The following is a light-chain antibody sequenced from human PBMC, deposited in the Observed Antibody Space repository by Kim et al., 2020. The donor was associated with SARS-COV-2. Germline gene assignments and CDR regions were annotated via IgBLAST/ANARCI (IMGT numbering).Light chain of an antibody. Sequence: ASVGDRVTITCRASQDISNSLAWYQRKPGTVPKVLIYGASTLQSGVPSRFSGSGSGTEFTLTIGSLQTEDVATYYCQKYNSAPWTFGPGTKVDIK. CDR3: QKYNSAPWT. J-gene: IGKJ1*01. V-gene: IGKV1-27*01. CDR2: GAS. CDR1: QDISNS.